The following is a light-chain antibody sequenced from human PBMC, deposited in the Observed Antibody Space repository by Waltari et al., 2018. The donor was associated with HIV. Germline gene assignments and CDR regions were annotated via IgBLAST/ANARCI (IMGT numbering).Light chain of an antibody. V-gene: IGLV1-47*01. J-gene: IGLJ2*01. CDR3: ATWADRPSGPVV. CDR2: RNN. CDR1: TSKIGSNY. Sequence: QSVLTQPPSASGTPGQRVTISCSGITSKIGSNYVHWYHQLPGTAPKPLIYRNNQRASGVPDRFSGSKSDTAASLAISGLRSEDEADYYCATWADRPSGPVVFGGGTKVTVL.